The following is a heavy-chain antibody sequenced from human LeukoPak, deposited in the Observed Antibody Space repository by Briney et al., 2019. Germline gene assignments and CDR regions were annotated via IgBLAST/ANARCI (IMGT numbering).Heavy chain of an antibody. CDR1: GGSINTYY. D-gene: IGHD3-9*01. Sequence: SETLSLTCTVSGGSINTYYGCWIRQPPGKGLEWIGYIYYSGSTKYNPSLERRISISVDTSKNQFSLRLSSVTAADTAVYYCARRPRNDILTGTPFDYWGQGILVTVSS. CDR2: IYYSGST. CDR3: ARRPRNDILTGTPFDY. V-gene: IGHV4-59*01. J-gene: IGHJ4*02.